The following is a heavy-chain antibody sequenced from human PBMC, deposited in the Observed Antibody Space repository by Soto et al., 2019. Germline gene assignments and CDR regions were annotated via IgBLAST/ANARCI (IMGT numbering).Heavy chain of an antibody. CDR2: ISAYNGNT. V-gene: IGHV1-18*01. CDR1: GYTFTSYG. Sequence: QVQRVQSGAEVKKPGASVKVSCKASGYTFTSYGISWVRQAPGQGLEGMGWISAYNGNTNNAKTLQGRVTRTTDTAMSTAYMDLRSLRSDDTAVYYCAIECSCSRHDYCGQGTLVTVSS. D-gene: IGHD2-15*01. J-gene: IGHJ4*02. CDR3: AIECSCSRHDY.